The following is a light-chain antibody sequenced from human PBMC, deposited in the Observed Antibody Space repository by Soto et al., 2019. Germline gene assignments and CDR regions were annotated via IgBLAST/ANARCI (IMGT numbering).Light chain of an antibody. J-gene: IGKJ2*01. CDR3: QQSYSTPYT. CDR2: GAY. V-gene: IGKV1-39*01. CDR1: QSISSY. Sequence: DIQMTQSPSSLSASVGDRVTITCRASQSISSYLNWYQQKPGKAPQLLIYGAYSLQSGVPSRFSGSGSGTDFTLTISSMQPEDFATYYCQQSYSTPYTFGQGTKLEIK.